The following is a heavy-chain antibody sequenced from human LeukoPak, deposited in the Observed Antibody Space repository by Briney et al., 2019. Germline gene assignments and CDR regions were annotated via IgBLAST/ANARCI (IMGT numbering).Heavy chain of an antibody. D-gene: IGHD5-18*01. J-gene: IGHJ3*02. V-gene: IGHV1-58*02. CDR2: IVVGSGNT. CDR1: RFTFISSG. Sequence: SVKVSCKASRFTFISSGMQWVRHARGQRPERIGWIVVGSGNTNYAQKFQERVTITRDMSTSTAYMELSSLRSEDTAVYYCAAPRRGPHTLMDPRDAFDIWGQGTMVTVSS. CDR3: AAPRRGPHTLMDPRDAFDI.